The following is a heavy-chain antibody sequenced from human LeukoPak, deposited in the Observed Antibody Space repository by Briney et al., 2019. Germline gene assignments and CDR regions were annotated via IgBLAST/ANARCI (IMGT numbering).Heavy chain of an antibody. CDR1: GASVSSSGYY. CDR2: IYHSGST. D-gene: IGHD6-13*01. J-gene: IGHJ4*02. Sequence: SETLSLTCTVSGASVSSSGYYWSWIRQPPGKGLEWIGYIYHSGSTNYNPSLKSRVAISVDTSKNQFSLKLTSMTAADTAVYYCGRETIAATGTSVFFDYWGQGTLVTVSS. V-gene: IGHV4-61*08. CDR3: GRETIAATGTSVFFDY.